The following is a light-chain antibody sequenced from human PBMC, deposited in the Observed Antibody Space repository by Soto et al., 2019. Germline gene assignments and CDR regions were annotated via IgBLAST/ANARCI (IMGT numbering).Light chain of an antibody. CDR2: GAS. CDR1: QSVRSN. J-gene: IGKJ1*01. V-gene: IGKV3-15*01. Sequence: EIVMTQSPATLSVSPGERATLSCRASQSVRSNLAWYQQKPGQAPRLLIYGASTRATGIPARFSGSGSGTEFTLTISRLQSEDFAVYYCQHYSNWPPWTFGQGTKVDIK. CDR3: QHYSNWPPWT.